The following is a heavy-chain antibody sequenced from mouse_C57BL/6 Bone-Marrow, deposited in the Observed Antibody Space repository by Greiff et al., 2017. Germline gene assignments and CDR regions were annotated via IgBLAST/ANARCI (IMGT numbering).Heavy chain of an antibody. J-gene: IGHJ2*01. CDR1: GFTFSSYA. CDR2: ISAGGSYT. CDR3: ARDDSCAY. Sequence: EVQVVESGGGLVKPGGSLKLSCAASGFTFSSYAMSWVRQTPEKRLEWVATISAGGSYTYYTDNVKGRFTISRDNAKNNLYLQMSHLKSEDTAMYYCARDDSCAYWGQGTPLTVSS. D-gene: IGHD2-12*01. V-gene: IGHV5-4*01.